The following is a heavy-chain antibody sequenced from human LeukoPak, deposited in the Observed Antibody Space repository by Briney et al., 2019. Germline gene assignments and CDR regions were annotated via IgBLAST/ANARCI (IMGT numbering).Heavy chain of an antibody. Sequence: GGSLRLSCAASGFTFRSYWMSWVRQAPGKGLEWVANINQGGTERYVDSVKGRFTISRDNVKNSLYLQMNSLRAEDTAVYYCVREDSYSSGWYGPDYWGQGTLVTVSS. D-gene: IGHD6-19*01. CDR2: INQGGTER. CDR3: VREDSYSSGWYGPDY. J-gene: IGHJ4*02. V-gene: IGHV3-7*05. CDR1: GFTFRSYW.